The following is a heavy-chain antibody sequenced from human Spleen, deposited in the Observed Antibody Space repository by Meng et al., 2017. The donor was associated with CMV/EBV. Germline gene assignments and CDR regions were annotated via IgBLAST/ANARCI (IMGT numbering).Heavy chain of an antibody. V-gene: IGHV3-30*03. D-gene: IGHD6-13*01. Sequence: GESLKISCAASGFTVSSNYMSWVRQAPGEGLEWVAVISFDGSNKYYADSVKGRFTISRDNPKNTLYLQMNSLRAEDTAVYHCARDIGRGSSSWPLHFYYWGQGSLVTVSS. CDR1: GFTVSSNY. CDR3: ARDIGRGSSSWPLHFYY. CDR2: ISFDGSNK. J-gene: IGHJ4*02.